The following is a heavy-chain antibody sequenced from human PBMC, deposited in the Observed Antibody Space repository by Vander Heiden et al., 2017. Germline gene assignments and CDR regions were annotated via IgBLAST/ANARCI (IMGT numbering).Heavy chain of an antibody. CDR2: IYYSGST. J-gene: IGHJ4*02. Sequence: QLQLQESGPGLVKPSETLSLTCTVSGGSISSSSYYWGWIRQPPGKGLEWIGSIYYSGSTYYNPSLKSRVTISVDTSKNQFSLKLSSVTAADTAVYYCARSGSYGLPGYHWGQGTLVTVSS. CDR1: GGSISSSSYY. D-gene: IGHD1-26*01. V-gene: IGHV4-39*01. CDR3: ARSGSYGLPGYH.